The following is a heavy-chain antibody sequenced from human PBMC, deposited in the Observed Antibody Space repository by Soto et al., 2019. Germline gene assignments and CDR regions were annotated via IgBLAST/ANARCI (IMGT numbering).Heavy chain of an antibody. J-gene: IGHJ5*02. V-gene: IGHV4-39*01. Sequence: ASETLSLTCTVSGGSISSSSYYWGWIRQPPGKGLEWIGSIYYSGSTYYNPSLKSRVTISVDTSKNQFSLKLSSVTAADTAVYYCARPNDFWSGNNWFDPWGQGTLVTVSS. CDR3: ARPNDFWSGNNWFDP. CDR2: IYYSGST. D-gene: IGHD3-3*01. CDR1: GGSISSSSYY.